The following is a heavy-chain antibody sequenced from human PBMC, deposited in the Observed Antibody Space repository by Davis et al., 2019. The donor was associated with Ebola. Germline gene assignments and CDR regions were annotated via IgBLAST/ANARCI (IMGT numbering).Heavy chain of an antibody. CDR3: AREAMLSMRLMMGITFAFDL. V-gene: IGHV3-69-1*01. J-gene: IGHJ3*01. CDR2: ISTTSNTI. Sequence: PGGSLRLSCAASEFTFSDYYMSWVRQAPGKGLQWVSSISTTSNTIYYADSVKGRFPISRDNAKNLLFLQMNSLTAEDTAVYYCAREAMLSMRLMMGITFAFDLWGQGTMVTVAS. D-gene: IGHD3-22*01. CDR1: EFTFSDYY.